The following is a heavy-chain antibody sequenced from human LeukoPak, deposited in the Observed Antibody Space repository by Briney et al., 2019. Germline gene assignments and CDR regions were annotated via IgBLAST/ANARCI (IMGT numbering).Heavy chain of an antibody. CDR3: ARELPHDFWSGYPPDY. Sequence: GGSLRLSCAASGFTFSSYAMHWVRQAPGKGLEWVAVISYDGSNKYYADSVKGRFTISRDNAKNSLYLQMNSLRAEDTAVYYCARELPHDFWSGYPPDYWGQGTLVTVSS. CDR1: GFTFSSYA. V-gene: IGHV3-30-3*01. D-gene: IGHD3-3*01. CDR2: ISYDGSNK. J-gene: IGHJ4*02.